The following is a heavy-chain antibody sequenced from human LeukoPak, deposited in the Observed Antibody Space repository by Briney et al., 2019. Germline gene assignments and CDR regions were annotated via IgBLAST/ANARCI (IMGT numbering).Heavy chain of an antibody. D-gene: IGHD6-19*01. CDR3: ARDNPPYSSGWYDY. Sequence: GGSLRLSCAASGFTFSSYAMSWVRQAPGKGLEWVSAISGSGGSTYYADSVKGRFTISRDNSKNTLYLQMNSLRAEDTAVYYCARDNPPYSSGWYDYWGQGTLVTVSS. CDR1: GFTFSSYA. CDR2: ISGSGGST. V-gene: IGHV3-23*01. J-gene: IGHJ4*02.